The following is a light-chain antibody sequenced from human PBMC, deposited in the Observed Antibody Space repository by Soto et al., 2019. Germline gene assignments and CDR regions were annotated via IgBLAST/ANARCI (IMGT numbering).Light chain of an antibody. J-gene: IGKJ1*01. CDR1: QGISTF. CDR2: GAA. V-gene: IGKV1-8*01. Sequence: AIRMTQSPSSFSASTGDRVTITCRASQGISTFLAWYQQMPGKAPKLLIYGAATLQSGVPSRFSGSGSGTDFTLTIRSLQSEEFATYYCHQYYSDPRTFWPGTKVEVK. CDR3: HQYYSDPRT.